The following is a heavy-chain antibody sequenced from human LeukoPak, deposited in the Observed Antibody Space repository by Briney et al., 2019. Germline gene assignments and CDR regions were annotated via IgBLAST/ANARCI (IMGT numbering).Heavy chain of an antibody. D-gene: IGHD3-16*01. V-gene: IGHV3-48*01. CDR2: ISRSSSDI. Sequence: GGSLRLSCAASGFTSSSHSMKWVRQAPGKGLEWVSYISRSSSDIYYTDSVKGRFTVSRDNARNSLYLQMNSLRADDTAVYYCARVRLGGERATENALDSCGLGILVAVSS. J-gene: IGHJ4*02. CDR3: ARVRLGGERATENALDS. CDR1: GFTSSSHS.